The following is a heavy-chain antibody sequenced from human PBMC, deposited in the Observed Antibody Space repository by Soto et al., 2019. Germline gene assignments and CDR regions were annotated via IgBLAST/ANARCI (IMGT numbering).Heavy chain of an antibody. CDR1: GFVFSDYA. CDR3: ANVPIWCGGSSCYTEGFDS. V-gene: IGHV3-23*01. Sequence: PGGPLRLSCVASGFVFSDYAMSWVRQAPGKGLEWVSAISAGGDTYYADSVKGRFTVSRANSKNTLYLQMNSLRAKDTAIYYCANVPIWCGGSSCYTEGFDSWGQGTLVTVSS. J-gene: IGHJ4*02. CDR2: ISAGGDT. D-gene: IGHD2-21*01.